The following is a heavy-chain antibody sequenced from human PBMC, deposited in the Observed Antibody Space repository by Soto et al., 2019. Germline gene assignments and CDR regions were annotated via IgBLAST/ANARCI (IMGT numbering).Heavy chain of an antibody. CDR1: GFTFSNYG. V-gene: IGHV3-30*18. CDR2: ISYDGSDK. CDR3: AKVVGAYQHDY. D-gene: IGHD3-16*01. Sequence: LRLSCAASGFTFSNYGMHWVRQAPGKGLEWVALISYDGSDKYYVDSVKGRFTISRDNSKNTLFLQMNSLRAEDTAVYYCAKVVGAYQHDYWGQGTLVTVSS. J-gene: IGHJ4*02.